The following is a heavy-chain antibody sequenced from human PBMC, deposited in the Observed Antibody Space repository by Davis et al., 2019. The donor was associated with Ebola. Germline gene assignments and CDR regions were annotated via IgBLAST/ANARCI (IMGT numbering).Heavy chain of an antibody. CDR3: ARASHQLRYSVDY. J-gene: IGHJ4*02. CDR2: INHSGST. CDR1: GGSSSGYY. V-gene: IGHV4-34*01. D-gene: IGHD3-9*01. Sequence: PSETLSLTCAVYGGSSSGYYCSWIRQPPGKGLEWIGEINHSGSTNYNPSLKSRVTISVDTSKNQFSLKLSSVTAADTAVYYCARASHQLRYSVDYWGQGTLVTVSS.